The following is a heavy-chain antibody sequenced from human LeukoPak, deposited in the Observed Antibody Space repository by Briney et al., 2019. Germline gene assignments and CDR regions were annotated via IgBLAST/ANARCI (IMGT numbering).Heavy chain of an antibody. J-gene: IGHJ4*02. D-gene: IGHD3-9*01. V-gene: IGHV3-7*03. CDR2: MKHDGGDK. CDR3: ARGGNYDILTGYIFDY. CDR1: GFTFSTYA. Sequence: GGSLRLSCEASGFTFSTYAMNWVRQAPGKGLEWVANMKHDGGDKHYVDSVKGRFTIARDSAKNSLNLQMNSLRAEDTAVYYCARGGNYDILTGYIFDYWGQGTLVTVSS.